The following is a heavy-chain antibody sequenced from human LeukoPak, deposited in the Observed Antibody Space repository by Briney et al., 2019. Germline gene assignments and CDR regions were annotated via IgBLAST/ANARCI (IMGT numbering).Heavy chain of an antibody. Sequence: VGSLKVSCKASGFTFTSSAVQWVRQARGPRLEWIGWIVVGGGNANYTQKFQERVTITRDMSTSTAYMELSSLRSEDTAVYYCAASPDYYDSSGYSYYFDYWGQGTLVTVSS. CDR2: IVVGGGNA. CDR1: GFTFTSSA. CDR3: AASPDYYDSSGYSYYFDY. D-gene: IGHD3-22*01. V-gene: IGHV1-58*01. J-gene: IGHJ4*02.